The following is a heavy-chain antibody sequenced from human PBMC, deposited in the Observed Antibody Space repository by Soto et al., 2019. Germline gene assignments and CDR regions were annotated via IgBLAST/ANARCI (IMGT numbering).Heavy chain of an antibody. CDR1: GASVSSNSAA. CDR3: ASCRVIYGALCAHFDY. V-gene: IGHV6-1*01. CDR2: TYYRSKWYN. J-gene: IGHJ4*02. D-gene: IGHD3-16*02. Sequence: SQTLSLTCAISGASVSSNSAAWNWIRQSPSRGLEWLGRTYYRSKWYNDYAVSVKSRITSNPDTSKNHISLQLNSVTPEDTAVYYCASCRVIYGALCAHFDYWGLGILVTVSS.